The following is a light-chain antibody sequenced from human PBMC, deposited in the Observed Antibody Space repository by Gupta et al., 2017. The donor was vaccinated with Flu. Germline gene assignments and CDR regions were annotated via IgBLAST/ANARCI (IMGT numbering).Light chain of an antibody. CDR3: QQTYTTPLLT. CDR1: QSISKY. V-gene: IGKV1-39*01. CDR2: RAS. Sequence: DRVTITCRASQSISKYLNWYQQKPGEAPKLLVYRASSLQSGVPSRFSGSGSGTDFTLTISSLQPEDCTTYFCQQTYTTPLLTFGPGTKVDIK. J-gene: IGKJ3*01.